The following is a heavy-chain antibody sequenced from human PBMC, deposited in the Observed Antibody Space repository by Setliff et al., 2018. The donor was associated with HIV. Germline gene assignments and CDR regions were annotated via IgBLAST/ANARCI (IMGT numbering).Heavy chain of an antibody. D-gene: IGHD3-22*01. V-gene: IGHV4-39*01. Sequence: LSLTCTVSGGSISNSRYYWSWIRQPPGKGLEWIGSIYYSGSTYYNPSLKSRVTISVDTSKNQFSLKLSSVTATDTAVYYCASRPYSYDYSGRVFDFWGQGALVTVSS. CDR1: GGSISNSRYY. J-gene: IGHJ4*02. CDR2: IYYSGST. CDR3: ASRPYSYDYSGRVFDF.